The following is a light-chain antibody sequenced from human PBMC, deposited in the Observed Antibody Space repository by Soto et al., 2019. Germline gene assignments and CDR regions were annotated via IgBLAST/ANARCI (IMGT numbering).Light chain of an antibody. CDR3: QQRSNWPWT. J-gene: IGKJ1*01. CDR2: DAS. Sequence: EIVMTQSPGTLSVSPGERATLSCRASQSVNSNLAWYRQKPGQAPRLLIYDASNRATGIPARFSGSGSGTDFTLTISSLEPEDFAVYYCQQRSNWPWTFGQGTKVDIK. V-gene: IGKV3-11*01. CDR1: QSVNSN.